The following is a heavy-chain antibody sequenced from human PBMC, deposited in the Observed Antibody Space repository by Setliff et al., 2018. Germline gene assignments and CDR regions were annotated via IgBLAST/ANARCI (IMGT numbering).Heavy chain of an antibody. V-gene: IGHV4-61*10. CDR2: IYASWST. CDR3: VRTDYSDGRYSMDV. J-gene: IGHJ6*03. D-gene: IGHD6-19*01. CDR1: GGSINSGVYY. Sequence: SETLSLTCTVSGGSINSGVYYWGWIRQPAGKGPEWIGHIYASWSTNYNPSLKSRVTISVDTSKNQFSLKLSSVTAADTAVYYCVRTDYSDGRYSMDVWGKGTTVTVSS.